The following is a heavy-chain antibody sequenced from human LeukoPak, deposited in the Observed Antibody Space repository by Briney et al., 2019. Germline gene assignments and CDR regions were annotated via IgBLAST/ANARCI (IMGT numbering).Heavy chain of an antibody. CDR3: ASSALWFGNGGWFDP. Sequence: SETLSLTCAVSGDSISSTNKWWTWVRPSPEKGLEWIGEIYESGTTNYNPSLKSRVTISVDTSKNQFSLKLSSVTAADTAVYYCASSALWFGNGGWFDPWGQGTLVTVSS. CDR1: GDSISSTNKW. D-gene: IGHD3-10*01. CDR2: IYESGTT. J-gene: IGHJ5*02. V-gene: IGHV4-4*02.